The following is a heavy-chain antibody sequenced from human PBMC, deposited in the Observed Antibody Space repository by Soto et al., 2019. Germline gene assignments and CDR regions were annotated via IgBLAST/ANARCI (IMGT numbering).Heavy chain of an antibody. V-gene: IGHV2-5*02. J-gene: IGHJ4*02. CDR3: AHCTLHDYGDYDPGTSHVFDS. CDR1: GFSLSNSGVG. Sequence: QITLKESGPSPVKPTQTLTVTCTFSGFSLSNSGVGVACIRQPRGKALEWLALIYGDNDKRYSPSLKTRLTITKDTSKSLVVLTMTNMDPVDTATYYCAHCTLHDYGDYDPGTSHVFDSWGQGTLVTVSS. D-gene: IGHD4-17*01. CDR2: IYGDNDK.